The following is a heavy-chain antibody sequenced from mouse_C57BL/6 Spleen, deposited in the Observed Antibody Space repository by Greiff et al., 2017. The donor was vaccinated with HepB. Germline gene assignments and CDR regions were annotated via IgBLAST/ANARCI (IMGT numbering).Heavy chain of an antibody. CDR3: AKNGDSSGYGFAY. Sequence: VMLVESGPGLVQPSQSLSITCTVSGFSLTSYGVHWVRQSPGKGLEWLGVIWRGGSTDYNAAFMSRLSITKDNSKSQVFFKMNSLQADDTAIYYCAKNGDSSGYGFAYWGQGTLVTVSA. CDR1: GFSLTSYG. CDR2: IWRGGST. J-gene: IGHJ3*01. D-gene: IGHD3-2*02. V-gene: IGHV2-5*01.